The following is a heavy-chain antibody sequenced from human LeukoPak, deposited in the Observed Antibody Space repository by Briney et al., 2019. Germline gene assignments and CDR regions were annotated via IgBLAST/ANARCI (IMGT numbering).Heavy chain of an antibody. CDR2: SRDKANSYTT. V-gene: IGHV3-72*01. Sequence: PGGSLRLSCAASGFTFNDHYMDWVRQAPGKGLEWVGRSRDKANSYTTEYAASVKGRFTISRDDSKNSLYLQINSLKTEDTAVYYCVRVFAQAAFDIWGQGAMVTVSS. CDR1: GFTFNDHY. D-gene: IGHD2-21*01. CDR3: VRVFAQAAFDI. J-gene: IGHJ3*02.